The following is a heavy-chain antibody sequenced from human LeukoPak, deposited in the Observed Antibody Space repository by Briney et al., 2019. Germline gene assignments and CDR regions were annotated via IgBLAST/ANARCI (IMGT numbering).Heavy chain of an antibody. V-gene: IGHV4-59*01. Sequence: SETLSLTCTVSGGSISSYYWSWIRQPPGKGLEWIGYIYYSGSTNYNPSLKSRVTISVDTSKNQFSLKLSSVTAADTAVYYCARDQTYSGSGIYTYFDYWGQGILVTVST. D-gene: IGHD3-10*01. CDR2: IYYSGST. J-gene: IGHJ4*02. CDR1: GGSISSYY. CDR3: ARDQTYSGSGIYTYFDY.